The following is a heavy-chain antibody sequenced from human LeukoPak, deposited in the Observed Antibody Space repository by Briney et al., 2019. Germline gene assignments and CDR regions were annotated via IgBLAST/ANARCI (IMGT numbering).Heavy chain of an antibody. CDR1: GSSISSGDYY. D-gene: IGHD2-21*02. CDR3: ARLPDCGGDCRSGAFDI. V-gene: IGHV4-30-4*01. CDR2: IYYSGST. J-gene: IGHJ3*02. Sequence: SETLSLTCTVSGSSISSGDYYWSWIRQPPGKGLEWIGYIYYSGSTYYNPSLKSRVTISVDTSKNQFSLKLSSVTAADTAVYYCARLPDCGGDCRSGAFDIWGQGTMVTVSS.